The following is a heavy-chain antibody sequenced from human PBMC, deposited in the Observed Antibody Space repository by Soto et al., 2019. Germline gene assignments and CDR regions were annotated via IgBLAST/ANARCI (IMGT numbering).Heavy chain of an antibody. J-gene: IGHJ4*02. CDR2: ISAYNGNT. D-gene: IGHD3-3*01. CDR1: GYTFTSYG. V-gene: IGHV1-18*01. Sequence: GASVKVSCKASGYTFTSYGISWVRQAPGQGLEWMGWISAYNGNTNYAQKLQGRVTMTTDTSTSTAYMELRSLRSDDTAVYYCARVGGPNYDFWSGYYLSGCYFDYWGQGTLVTVSS. CDR3: ARVGGPNYDFWSGYYLSGCYFDY.